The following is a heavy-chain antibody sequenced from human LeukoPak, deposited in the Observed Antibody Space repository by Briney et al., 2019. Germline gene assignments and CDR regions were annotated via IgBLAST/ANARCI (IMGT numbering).Heavy chain of an antibody. Sequence: RGGSLRLSCAASGFTFSSYAMYWVRQAPGKGLEWVAFIRFDGTSEFYAESVKARFTISRDNSQNTVSLQLNNLRIEDTALYYCAKTSLSDPSGHYYYMDVWGKGTTVTVSS. J-gene: IGHJ6*03. D-gene: IGHD3-3*01. CDR1: GFTFSSYA. CDR2: IRFDGTSE. CDR3: AKTSLSDPSGHYYYMDV. V-gene: IGHV3-30*02.